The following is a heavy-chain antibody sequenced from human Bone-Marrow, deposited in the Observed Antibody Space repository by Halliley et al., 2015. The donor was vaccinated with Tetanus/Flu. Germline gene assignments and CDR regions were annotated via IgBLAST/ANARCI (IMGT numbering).Heavy chain of an antibody. CDR2: YSGSA. V-gene: IGHV4-31*02. Sequence: YSGSAYYNPSLQSRATMSVDTSKNQFSLRLSSVTAADTAVYYCASLARGYYYDSGRHYSGYFEYWGQGTLVTVSS. CDR3: ASLARGYYYDSGRHYSGYFEY. D-gene: IGHD3-22*01. J-gene: IGHJ1*01.